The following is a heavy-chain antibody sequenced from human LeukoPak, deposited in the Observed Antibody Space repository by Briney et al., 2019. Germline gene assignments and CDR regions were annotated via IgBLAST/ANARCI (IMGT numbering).Heavy chain of an antibody. CDR2: IYYSGST. Sequence: PSETLSLTCTVSGGSISSYYWSWIRQPPGKGLEWIGYIYYSGSTNYNPSLKSRVTISVDTSKNQFSLKLSSVTAADTAVYYCARQSRLSSGWYKDWGQGTLVTVSS. V-gene: IGHV4-59*08. CDR3: ARQSRLSSGWYKD. J-gene: IGHJ4*02. CDR1: GGSISSYY. D-gene: IGHD6-19*01.